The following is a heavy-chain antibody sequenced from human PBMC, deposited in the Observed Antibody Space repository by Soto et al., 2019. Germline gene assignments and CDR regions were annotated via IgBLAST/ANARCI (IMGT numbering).Heavy chain of an antibody. Sequence: SVKVSCKASGGTFSSYAISWVRQAPGQGLEWMGGIIPIFGTANYAQKFQGRVTITADESTSTAYMELSSLRSEDTAVYYCARRAQNCGGDCYAFDCWGQGTLVTVSS. D-gene: IGHD2-21*02. CDR1: GGTFSSYA. CDR2: IIPIFGTA. J-gene: IGHJ4*02. CDR3: ARRAQNCGGDCYAFDC. V-gene: IGHV1-69*13.